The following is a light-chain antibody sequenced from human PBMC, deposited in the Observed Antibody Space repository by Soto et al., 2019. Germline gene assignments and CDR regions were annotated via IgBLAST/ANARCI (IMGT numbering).Light chain of an antibody. J-gene: IGKJ4*01. CDR1: QTISSW. V-gene: IGKV1-9*01. CDR2: AAS. Sequence: DIQMTQSPSSLSASVGDRVTITCRASQTISSWLAWYQQKPGKAPKLLIYAASTLQSGVPSRFSGYGSGTEFTLTISSLQPEDSAIYYCLQHNSYPLTFGGGTKVDIK. CDR3: LQHNSYPLT.